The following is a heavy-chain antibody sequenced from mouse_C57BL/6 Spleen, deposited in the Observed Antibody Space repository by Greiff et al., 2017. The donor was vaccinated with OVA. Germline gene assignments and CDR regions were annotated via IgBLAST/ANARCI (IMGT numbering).Heavy chain of an antibody. CDR1: GFTFSSYA. J-gene: IGHJ4*01. D-gene: IGHD2-5*01. CDR2: ISDGGSYT. V-gene: IGHV5-4*01. CDR3: ARDRTCYSNYTYYAMDY. Sequence: EVKLVESRGGLVKPGGSLKLSCAASGFTFSSYAMSWVRQTPEKRLEWVATISDGGSYTYYPDNVKGRFTISRDNAKNNQYLQMGHLKSEDTAMYYCARDRTCYSNYTYYAMDYWGQGTSVTVSS.